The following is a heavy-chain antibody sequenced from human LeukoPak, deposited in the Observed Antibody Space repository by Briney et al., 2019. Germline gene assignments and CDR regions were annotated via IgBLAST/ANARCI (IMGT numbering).Heavy chain of an antibody. J-gene: IGHJ6*03. CDR2: IKEDGTGQ. CDR1: GFTFSSYE. D-gene: IGHD6-13*01. V-gene: IGHV3-30*02. Sequence: GGSLRLSCAASGFTFSSYEMNWVRQAPGKGLEWVAGIKEDGTGQYYVDSVKGRFTISRDNSKNTLYLQMNSLRAEDTAVYYCAKGGAAAGYYYMDVWGNGTTVIISS. CDR3: AKGGAAAGYYYMDV.